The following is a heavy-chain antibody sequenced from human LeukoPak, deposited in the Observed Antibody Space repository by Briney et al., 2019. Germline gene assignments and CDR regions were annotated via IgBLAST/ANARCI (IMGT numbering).Heavy chain of an antibody. CDR3: AREVVKVVVVVVSDAIHI. J-gene: IGHJ3*02. CDR2: ISTYDGST. V-gene: IGHV1-18*01. Sequence: ASVKVSCKASGYPFTSFGISWVRQAPGQGLEWMGWISTYDGSTKYAQKFQGRVAMTTDRSTSTAYMELRSLTSDDTAVYYCAREVVKVVVVVVSDAIHIWGQGTTVTVSS. D-gene: IGHD2-15*01. CDR1: GYPFTSFG.